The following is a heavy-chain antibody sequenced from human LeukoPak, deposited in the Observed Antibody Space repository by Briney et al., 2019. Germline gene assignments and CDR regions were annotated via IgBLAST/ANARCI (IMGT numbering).Heavy chain of an antibody. Sequence: ASAKVSCKASGYTFTNYYMQWVRQAPGQGLEWMGWINLYSGGTNYAQKFQDRVTMARDTSISTAYMEVRRLRYDDTAVYYCARRGHGSGSYEDYWGQGTLVTVSS. V-gene: IGHV1-2*02. D-gene: IGHD3-10*01. CDR3: ARRGHGSGSYEDY. CDR1: GYTFTNYY. J-gene: IGHJ4*02. CDR2: INLYSGGT.